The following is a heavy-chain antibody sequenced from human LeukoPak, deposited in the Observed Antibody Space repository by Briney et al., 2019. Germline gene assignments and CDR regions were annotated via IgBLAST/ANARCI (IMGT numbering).Heavy chain of an antibody. J-gene: IGHJ4*02. CDR3: ARAGYSSGYVVDF. Sequence: ASVKVSCKASGYIFTVYYMHWVRQAPGQGLEWMGRINPNSGGSNYAQKFQGRVTMTRDTSISTAYMELNSLTSDDTAMYYCARAGYSSGYVVDFWGQGTLVTVSS. D-gene: IGHD5-18*01. CDR2: INPNSGGS. V-gene: IGHV1-2*06. CDR1: GYIFTVYY.